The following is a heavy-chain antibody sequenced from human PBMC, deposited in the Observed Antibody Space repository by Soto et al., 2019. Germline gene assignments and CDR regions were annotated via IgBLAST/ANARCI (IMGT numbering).Heavy chain of an antibody. J-gene: IGHJ5*02. Sequence: EVQLVESGGGLVKPGGSLRLSCAASGFTFSSYSMNWVRQAPGKGLEWVSSISSSSSYIYYADSVKGRFTISRDNAKNSLDLQMNSLRAEDTAVYYCARGGPYDILTGYPFDPWGQGTLVTVSS. CDR1: GFTFSSYS. CDR3: ARGGPYDILTGYPFDP. D-gene: IGHD3-9*01. V-gene: IGHV3-21*01. CDR2: ISSSSSYI.